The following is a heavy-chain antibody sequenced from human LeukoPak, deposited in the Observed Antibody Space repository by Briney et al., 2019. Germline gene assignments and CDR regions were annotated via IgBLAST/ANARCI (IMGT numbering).Heavy chain of an antibody. D-gene: IGHD2-21*01. Sequence: SETLSLTCTVSGGSISSSSYYWGWIRQPPGKGLEWIGSIYYSGSTYYNPPLKSRVTISVDTSKNQFSLKLSSVTAADTAVYYCARLIYYGMDVWGQGTTVTVSS. J-gene: IGHJ6*02. V-gene: IGHV4-39*01. CDR1: GGSISSSSYY. CDR3: ARLIYYGMDV. CDR2: IYYSGST.